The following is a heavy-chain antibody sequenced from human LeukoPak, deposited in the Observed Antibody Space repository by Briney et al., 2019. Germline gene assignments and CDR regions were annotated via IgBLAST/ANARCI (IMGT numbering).Heavy chain of an antibody. CDR3: AKGPGYYYYGMDV. CDR1: GFTFSSYG. D-gene: IGHD1-14*01. V-gene: IGHV3-30*18. Sequence: PGGSLRLSCAASGFTFSSYGMHWVRQAPGKGLEWVAVISYDGSNKYYADSVKGRFTISRDNSKNTLYLQMNSLRAEDTAVYYCAKGPGYYYYGMDVWGQGTTVTVSS. CDR2: ISYDGSNK. J-gene: IGHJ6*02.